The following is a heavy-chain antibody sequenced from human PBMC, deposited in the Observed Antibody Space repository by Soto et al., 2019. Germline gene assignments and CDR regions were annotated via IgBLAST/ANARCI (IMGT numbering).Heavy chain of an antibody. J-gene: IGHJ4*02. CDR2: IYHSGRT. CDR3: AGVPDY. CDR1: GGSINSGGYS. Sequence: QLQLQESGSGLVKPSQTLSLTCAVSGGSINSGGYSWSWIRQPPGKGLEWIGYIYHSGRTYYNPSPXSXXTISVDRSKNQFSLKLSSVTAADTAVYYCAGVPDYWGQGTLVTVSS. V-gene: IGHV4-30-2*01.